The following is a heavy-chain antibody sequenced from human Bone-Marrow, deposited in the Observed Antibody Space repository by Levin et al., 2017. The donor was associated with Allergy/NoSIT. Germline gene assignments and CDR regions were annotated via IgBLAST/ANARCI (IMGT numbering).Heavy chain of an antibody. CDR3: ARVFSSSSGRPIDY. J-gene: IGHJ4*02. D-gene: IGHD6-6*01. CDR1: GGSISSYY. Sequence: ASETLSLTCTVSGGSISSYYWSWIRQPPGKGLEWIGYIYNSGSTNYNPSLKSRVTISVDTSKTQFSLKLSSVTAADTAVYYCARVFSSSSGRPIDYWGQGTLVTVSS. CDR2: IYNSGST. V-gene: IGHV4-59*01.